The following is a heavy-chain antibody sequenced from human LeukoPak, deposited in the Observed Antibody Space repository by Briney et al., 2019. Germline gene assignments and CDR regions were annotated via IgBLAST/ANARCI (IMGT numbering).Heavy chain of an antibody. J-gene: IGHJ4*02. V-gene: IGHV4-34*01. CDR3: ARQWRDGSGSSYFDY. D-gene: IGHD3-10*01. CDR2: INHSGST. Sequence: SETLSLTCAVYGGSFSGYYWSWIRQPPGKGLEWIGEINHSGSTNYNPSLKSRVTISVDTSKNQFSLKLTSVTAADAAVYYCARQWRDGSGSSYFDYWGQGTLVTVSS. CDR1: GGSFSGYY.